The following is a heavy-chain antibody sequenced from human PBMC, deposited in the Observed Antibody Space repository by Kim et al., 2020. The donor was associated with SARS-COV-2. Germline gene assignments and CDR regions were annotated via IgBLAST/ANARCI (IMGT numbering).Heavy chain of an antibody. CDR2: IYYSGST. D-gene: IGHD3-22*01. J-gene: IGHJ4*02. CDR3: AREDYYDSSGDY. CDR1: GGSISSGDYY. Sequence: SETLSLTCTVSGGSISSGDYYWSWIRQPPGKGLEWIGYIYYSGSTYYNPSLKSRVTISVDTSKNQFSLKLSSVTAADTAVYYCAREDYYDSSGDYWGQGTLVTVSS. V-gene: IGHV4-30-4*01.